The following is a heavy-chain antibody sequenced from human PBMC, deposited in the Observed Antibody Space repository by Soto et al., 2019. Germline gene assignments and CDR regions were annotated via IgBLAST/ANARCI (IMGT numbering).Heavy chain of an antibody. Sequence: ASVKVSCKVSGYTITEISMHWVRQAPGKGLEWMGGFDPEDGETIYAQKFQGIDTMTEDTSTDTAYMELNSLRSEDTAVYYCTTLTTVTTVNYYFHVDVCGKWSTVTVSS. CDR1: GYTITEIS. D-gene: IGHD4-4*01. CDR2: FDPEDGET. V-gene: IGHV1-24*01. CDR3: TTLTTVTTVNYYFHVDV. J-gene: IGHJ6*03.